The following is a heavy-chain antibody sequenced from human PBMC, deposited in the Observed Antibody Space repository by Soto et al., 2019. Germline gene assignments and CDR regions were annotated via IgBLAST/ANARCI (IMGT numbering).Heavy chain of an antibody. Sequence: QVQLQESGPGLVKPSQTLSLTCTVSGGAMSSDGYYWSWIRQHPGKGLECLGYIYYSGSTYYNPSLKSLVTISVDTSKNQFSLKLSSVTAADTAVYYCARESDGWPGGSDYWGQGTLFTVSS. D-gene: IGHD2-15*01. V-gene: IGHV4-31*01. CDR3: ARESDGWPGGSDY. J-gene: IGHJ4*02. CDR2: IYYSGST. CDR1: GGAMSSDGYY.